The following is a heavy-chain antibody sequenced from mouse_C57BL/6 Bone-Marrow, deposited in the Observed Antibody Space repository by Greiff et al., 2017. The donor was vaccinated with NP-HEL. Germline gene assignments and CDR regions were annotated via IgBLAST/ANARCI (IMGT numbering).Heavy chain of an antibody. Sequence: QVQLQQPGAELVKPGASVKLSCKASGYTFTSYWMHWVKQRPGQGLEWIGMIHPNSGSTNYNEKFKSKATLTVDKSSSTAYMQLSSLTSEDSAVYYCAREITTVVPRYFDVWGTGTTVTVSS. CDR2: IHPNSGST. V-gene: IGHV1-64*01. CDR1: GYTFTSYW. D-gene: IGHD1-1*01. J-gene: IGHJ1*03. CDR3: AREITTVVPRYFDV.